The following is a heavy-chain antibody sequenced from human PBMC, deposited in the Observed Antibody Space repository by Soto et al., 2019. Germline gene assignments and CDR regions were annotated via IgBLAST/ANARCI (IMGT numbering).Heavy chain of an antibody. CDR3: ARGTGVVAATPDYYYYGMDV. CDR1: GGTFSSYA. Sequence: QVQLVQSGAEVKKPGSSVKVSCKASGGTFSSYAISWVRQAPGQGLEWMGGIIPIFGTANYAQKFQGRVTITADESTSTAYMELSSLRSEDTAVYYCARGTGVVAATPDYYYYGMDVWGQGTTVTVSS. D-gene: IGHD2-15*01. CDR2: IIPIFGTA. V-gene: IGHV1-69*12. J-gene: IGHJ6*02.